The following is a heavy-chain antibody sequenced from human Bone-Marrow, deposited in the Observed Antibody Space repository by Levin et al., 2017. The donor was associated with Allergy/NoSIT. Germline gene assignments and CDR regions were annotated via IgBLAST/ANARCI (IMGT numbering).Heavy chain of an antibody. Sequence: SVKVSCKASGGTFSSYTISWVRQAPGQGLEWMGRIIPILGIANYAQKFQGRVTITADKSTSTAYMELSSLRSEDTAVYYCAREPDNSGLEEDFDLWGRGTLVTVSS. CDR3: AREPDNSGLEEDFDL. J-gene: IGHJ2*01. CDR1: GGTFSSYT. D-gene: IGHD1-14*01. V-gene: IGHV1-69*02. CDR2: IIPILGIA.